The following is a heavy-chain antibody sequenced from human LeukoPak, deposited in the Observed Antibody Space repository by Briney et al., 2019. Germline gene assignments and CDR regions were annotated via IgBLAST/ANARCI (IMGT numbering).Heavy chain of an antibody. J-gene: IGHJ4*02. Sequence: PGGSLRLSCAASGFTFSSYAMSWVRQAPGKGLEWVSAISGSGGSTYYADSVKGRFTISRDDSRNTLYLQMSALKTEDTAVYYCARKWAWVNYYGSGSYSPAFDYWGQGTLVTVSS. D-gene: IGHD3-10*01. CDR2: ISGSGGST. V-gene: IGHV3-23*01. CDR1: GFTFSSYA. CDR3: ARKWAWVNYYGSGSYSPAFDY.